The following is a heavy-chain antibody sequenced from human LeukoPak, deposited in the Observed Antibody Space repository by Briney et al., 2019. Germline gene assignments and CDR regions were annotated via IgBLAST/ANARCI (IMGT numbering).Heavy chain of an antibody. CDR2: ISGYNGNT. V-gene: IGHV1-18*01. D-gene: IGHD1-26*01. CDR1: GYSFTNYY. Sequence: RASVKVSCKASGYSFTNYYITWVRQAPGQGLECMGWISGYNGNTNYAQTLQGRVTMTTDTSTSTTYMELRSLRSDDTAVYYCARNTGHRLVGTTNYFDYWGQGTLVTVSS. CDR3: ARNTGHRLVGTTNYFDY. J-gene: IGHJ4*02.